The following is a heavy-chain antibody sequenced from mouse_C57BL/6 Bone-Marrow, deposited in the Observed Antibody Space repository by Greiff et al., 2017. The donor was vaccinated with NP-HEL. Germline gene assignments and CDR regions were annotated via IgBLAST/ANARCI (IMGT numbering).Heavy chain of an antibody. D-gene: IGHD1-1*02. CDR3: ARGNYVTFAY. CDR2: ISGGGGNT. V-gene: IGHV5-9*01. J-gene: IGHJ3*01. CDR1: GFTFSSYT. Sequence: EVKLMESGGGLVKPGGSLKLSCAASGFTFSSYTMSWVRQTPEKRLEWVATISGGGGNTYYPDSVKGRFTISRDNAKNTLYLQMSSLRSEDTALYYCARGNYVTFAYWGQGTLVTVSA.